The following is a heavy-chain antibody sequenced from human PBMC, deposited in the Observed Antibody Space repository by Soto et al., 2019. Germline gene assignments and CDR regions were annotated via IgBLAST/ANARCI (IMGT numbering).Heavy chain of an antibody. CDR3: ARTAVWEQYYYDSSGYYLDY. D-gene: IGHD3-22*01. CDR1: GYTFTGYY. CDR2: INPNSGGT. V-gene: IGHV1-2*02. J-gene: IGHJ4*02. Sequence: VASVKVSCKASGYTFTGYYMHWVRQAPGQGLEWMGWINPNSGGTNYAQKFQGRVTMTRDTSISTAYMGLSRLRSDDTAVYYCARTAVWEQYYYDSSGYYLDYWGQGTLVTVS.